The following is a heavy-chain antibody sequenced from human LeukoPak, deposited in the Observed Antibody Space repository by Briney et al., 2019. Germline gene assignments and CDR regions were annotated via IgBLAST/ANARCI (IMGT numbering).Heavy chain of an antibody. V-gene: IGHV2-70*01. CDR3: ARSYYGSPNHPFDY. D-gene: IGHD3-10*01. CDR1: GFSLSTSGMC. J-gene: IGHJ4*02. Sequence: SGPALVKPTQTLTLTCTFSGFSLSTSGMCVSWIRQPPGKALEWLALIDWDGDKYYSTSLQTRLTISKDTSKNQVVLTMTNMDPVDTATYYCARSYYGSPNHPFDYWGQGTLVIVSS. CDR2: IDWDGDK.